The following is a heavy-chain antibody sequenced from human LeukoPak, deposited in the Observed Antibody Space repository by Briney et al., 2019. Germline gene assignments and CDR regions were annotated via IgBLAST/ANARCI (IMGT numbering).Heavy chain of an antibody. CDR3: ARRSRYSYGTGYYYMDV. CDR2: IKQDGSEK. CDR1: GFTFSSYW. Sequence: GGSLRLSCAASGFTFSSYWMSWVRQAPGKGLEWVANIKQDGSEKYYVDSVKGRFTISRDNAKNSLYLQMNSLRAEDTAVYYCARRSRYSYGTGYYYMDVWGKGTTVTVSS. J-gene: IGHJ6*03. D-gene: IGHD5-18*01. V-gene: IGHV3-7*01.